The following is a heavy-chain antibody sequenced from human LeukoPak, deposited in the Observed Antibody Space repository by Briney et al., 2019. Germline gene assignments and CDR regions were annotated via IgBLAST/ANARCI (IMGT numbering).Heavy chain of an antibody. CDR3: ARGGPGIAAAGKVWFDP. CDR2: INPNSGGT. V-gene: IGHV1-2*02. Sequence: GASVKVSCKASGYTFTGYYMHWVRQAPGQGLEWMGWINPNSGGTNYAQKFQGRVTMTRDTSISTAYMELSRLRSDDTAVYYCARGGPGIAAAGKVWFDPWGQGTLVTVSS. J-gene: IGHJ5*02. D-gene: IGHD6-13*01. CDR1: GYTFTGYY.